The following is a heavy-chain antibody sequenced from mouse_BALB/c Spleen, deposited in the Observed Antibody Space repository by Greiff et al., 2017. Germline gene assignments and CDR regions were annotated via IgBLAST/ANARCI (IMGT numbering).Heavy chain of an antibody. CDR2: ISYSGST. V-gene: IGHV3-2*02. CDR3: AGWFAY. CDR1: GYSITSDYA. Sequence: EVKLVESGPGLVKPSQSLSLTCTVTGYSITSDYAWNWIRQFPGNKLEWMGYISYSGSTSYNPSLKSRISITRDTSKNQFFLQLNSVTTEDTATYYCAGWFAYWGQGTLVTVSA. J-gene: IGHJ3*01.